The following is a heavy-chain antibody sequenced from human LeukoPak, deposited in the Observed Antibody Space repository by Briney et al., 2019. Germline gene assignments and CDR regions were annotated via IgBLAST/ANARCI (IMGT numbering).Heavy chain of an antibody. J-gene: IGHJ4*02. D-gene: IGHD2-15*01. CDR3: ARGYCDYSNCPARNRLDY. CDR1: GYTFTSYY. V-gene: IGHV1-46*01. Sequence: ASVKVSCKASGYTFTSYYIHWVRQAPGEGLEWMGIINPSGGSTSYAQKLQGRVTMTTDTSTSTAYMELRSLRSDDTAVYFCARGYCDYSNCPARNRLDYWGQGTLVTVSS. CDR2: INPSGGST.